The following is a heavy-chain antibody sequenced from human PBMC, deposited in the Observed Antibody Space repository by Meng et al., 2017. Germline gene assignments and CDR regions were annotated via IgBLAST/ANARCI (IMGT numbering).Heavy chain of an antibody. CDR1: GYTLTELS. Sequence: ASVKVSCKVSGYTLTELSMHWVRQAPGKGLEWMGGFDPEDGETIYAQKFQGRVTMTEDTSTDTAYMELSSLRSEDTAVYYCATDFWTSPGIAVAGTREPDAFDIWGQETMVTVSS. CDR3: ATDFWTSPGIAVAGTREPDAFDI. CDR2: FDPEDGET. J-gene: IGHJ3*02. V-gene: IGHV1-24*01. D-gene: IGHD6-19*01.